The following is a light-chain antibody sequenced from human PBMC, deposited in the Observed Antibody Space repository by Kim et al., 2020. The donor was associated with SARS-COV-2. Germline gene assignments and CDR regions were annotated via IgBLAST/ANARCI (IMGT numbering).Light chain of an antibody. Sequence: VLTQSSSASASLGSSVKLTCTLSSRHSSYIIAWHQQQPGKAPRYLMKLEGSGSYNKGSGVPDRFAGSSSGADRYLTIPNLQSEDEADYYCETWDTNIRVFGGGTQLTVL. CDR1: SRHSSYI. J-gene: IGLJ3*02. CDR2: LEGSGSY. V-gene: IGLV4-60*03. CDR3: ETWDTNIRV.